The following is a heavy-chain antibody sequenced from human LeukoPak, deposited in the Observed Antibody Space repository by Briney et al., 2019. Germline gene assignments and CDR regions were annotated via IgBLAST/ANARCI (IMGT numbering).Heavy chain of an antibody. Sequence: ASVKVSCKASGYTFTGYYMHWVRQAPGQGLEWMGWISAYNGNTNYAQKLQGRVTMTTDTSTSTAYMELRSLRSDDTAVYYCAREGLNYYDSLDYWGQGTLVTVSS. D-gene: IGHD3-22*01. CDR1: GYTFTGYY. CDR2: ISAYNGNT. CDR3: AREGLNYYDSLDY. J-gene: IGHJ4*02. V-gene: IGHV1-18*04.